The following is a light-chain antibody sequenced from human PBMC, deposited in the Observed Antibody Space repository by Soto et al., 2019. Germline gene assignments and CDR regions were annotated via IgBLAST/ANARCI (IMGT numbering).Light chain of an antibody. J-gene: IGKJ1*01. V-gene: IGKV3-15*01. Sequence: EIVMTQSPATLSVSPGERATLSCRASQSVSSNLAWYQQKPGQAPRLLIYGASTRATGIPGRFSGSGSGTEFTLTISSLQSKDFAVYYCQQYNNWPPWTFGQGTKVEIK. CDR1: QSVSSN. CDR2: GAS. CDR3: QQYNNWPPWT.